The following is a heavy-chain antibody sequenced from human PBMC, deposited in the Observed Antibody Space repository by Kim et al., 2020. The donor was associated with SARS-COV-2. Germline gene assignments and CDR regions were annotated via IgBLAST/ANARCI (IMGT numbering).Heavy chain of an antibody. CDR2: MHHSGAT. CDR3: ARDNFVVAGLGNWFDP. V-gene: IGHV4-38-2*02. CDR1: EYSIKSAYY. Sequence: SETLSLTCSVSEYSIKSAYYWGWIRQAPGKGLQWIGSMHHSGATYSSPSLKSRVIMSVDMSKRQFSLRVTSVTAADTAMYYCARDNFVVAGLGNWFDPWGQGTLVIVSS. J-gene: IGHJ5*02. D-gene: IGHD2-21*01.